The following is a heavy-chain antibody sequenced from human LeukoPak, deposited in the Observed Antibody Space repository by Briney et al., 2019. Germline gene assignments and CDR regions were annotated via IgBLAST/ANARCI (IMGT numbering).Heavy chain of an antibody. J-gene: IGHJ4*02. CDR1: GFTFSSYS. Sequence: GGSLRLSCAASGFTFSSYSMNWVCQAPGKGLEWVSSISSSSSYIYYADSVKGRFTISRDNAKNSLYLQMNSLRAEDTAVYYCARDGTAAEDYWGQGTLVTVSS. CDR3: ARDGTAAEDY. D-gene: IGHD6-13*01. CDR2: ISSSSSYI. V-gene: IGHV3-21*01.